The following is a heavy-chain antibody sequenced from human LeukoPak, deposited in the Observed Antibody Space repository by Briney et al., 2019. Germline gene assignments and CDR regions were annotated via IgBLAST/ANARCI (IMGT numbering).Heavy chain of an antibody. CDR1: GGSISSYY. Sequence: SETLSLTCTVPGGSISSYYWSWIRQTPRTGLEWVGNIYDSGSTNYNPSLKSRVTISVDTSKNQCSLKLSSVTAADTAVYYCARQSISGSSLSYFDYWGQGTLVNVSS. CDR2: IYDSGST. CDR3: ARQSISGSSLSYFDY. V-gene: IGHV4-59*01. J-gene: IGHJ4*02. D-gene: IGHD3-22*01.